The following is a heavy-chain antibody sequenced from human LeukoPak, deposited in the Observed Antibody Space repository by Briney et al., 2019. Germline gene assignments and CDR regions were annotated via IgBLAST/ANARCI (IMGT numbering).Heavy chain of an antibody. J-gene: IGHJ4*02. CDR2: INPDGTTT. Sequence: PGGSLRLSCAASGFTFSSYWMHWVRQPLGKGLVWVSRINPDGTTTNYADSVKGRVTISRDNAKNTLYLQMNSLTVEDTALYYCVRIATVTTPDYWGQGTLVTVSS. CDR1: GFTFSSYW. V-gene: IGHV3-74*01. CDR3: VRIATVTTPDY. D-gene: IGHD4-17*01.